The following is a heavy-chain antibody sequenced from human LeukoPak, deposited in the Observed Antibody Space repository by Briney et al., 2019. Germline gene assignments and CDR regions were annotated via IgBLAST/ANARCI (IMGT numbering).Heavy chain of an antibody. J-gene: IGHJ4*02. CDR1: GFTFSSYG. D-gene: IGHD2-21*02. Sequence: GGSLRLSCAASGFTFSSYGMHWVRQAPGKGLEWVAFIRYDGSNKYYADSVKGRFTISRDNSKSTLYLQMNSLRAEDTAVYYCAKEDDYYFDYWGQGTLVTVSS. CDR3: AKEDDYYFDY. CDR2: IRYDGSNK. V-gene: IGHV3-30*02.